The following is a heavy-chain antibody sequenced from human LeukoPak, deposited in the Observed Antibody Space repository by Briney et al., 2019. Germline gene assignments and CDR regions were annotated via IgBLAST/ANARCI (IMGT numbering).Heavy chain of an antibody. CDR2: IHHSGST. J-gene: IGHJ3*02. Sequence: SETLYLTCGVSGASISSYYWSWIRQSPGKGLEWIGYIHHSGSTDYHPSLKGRVTISADTSQSQFSLSLTSVTAADTAVYFCASTRGGVAVSGRGDFDIWGQGTVVTVSP. CDR1: GASISSYY. D-gene: IGHD6-19*01. CDR3: ASTRGGVAVSGRGDFDI. V-gene: IGHV4-4*09.